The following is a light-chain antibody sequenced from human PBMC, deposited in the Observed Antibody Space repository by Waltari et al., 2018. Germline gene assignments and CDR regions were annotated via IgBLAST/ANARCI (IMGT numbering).Light chain of an antibody. CDR3: MQALHTPYT. V-gene: IGKV2-28*01. J-gene: IGKJ2*01. CDR1: QSLLNSNGHTY. Sequence: DIVMTQSPLSLPVTPGEPASISCRSSQSLLNSNGHTYFDWYLQKPGQSPQLLIYLGSNRASGVPDRFSGSGSGTDFTLKISRVEAEDVGVYYCMQALHTPYTFGQGTKLEIK. CDR2: LGS.